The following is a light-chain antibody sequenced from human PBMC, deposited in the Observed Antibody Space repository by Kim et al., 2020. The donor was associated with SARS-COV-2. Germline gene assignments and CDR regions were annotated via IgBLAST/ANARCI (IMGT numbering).Light chain of an antibody. CDR1: QGISSY. Sequence: ASTGDRVTITCRASQGISSYLACYQQKPGKAPKLLIYAASTLQSGVPSRFSGSGSGTDFTLTISCLQSEDFATYYCQQYYSYPRTFGQGTKVEIK. V-gene: IGKV1-8*01. J-gene: IGKJ1*01. CDR2: AAS. CDR3: QQYYSYPRT.